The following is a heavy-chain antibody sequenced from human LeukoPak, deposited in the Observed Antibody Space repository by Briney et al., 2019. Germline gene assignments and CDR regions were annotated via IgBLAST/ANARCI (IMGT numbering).Heavy chain of an antibody. J-gene: IGHJ3*02. V-gene: IGHV3-30*01. D-gene: IGHD6-13*01. CDR2: ISYDGSNK. Sequence: GRSLRLSCAASGFTFSSYAMHWVRQAPGKGLEWVAVISYDGSNKYYADSVRGRFTISRDNSKNTLYLQMNSLRAEDTAVYYCARGDPGRSSWYIVGDAFDIWGQGTMVTVSS. CDR3: ARGDPGRSSWYIVGDAFDI. CDR1: GFTFSSYA.